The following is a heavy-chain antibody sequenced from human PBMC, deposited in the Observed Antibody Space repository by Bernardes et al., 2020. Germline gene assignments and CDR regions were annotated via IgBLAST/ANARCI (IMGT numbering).Heavy chain of an antibody. V-gene: IGHV4-31*03. J-gene: IGHJ2*01. Sequence: SETLPLTCTVSGGSISSVGYYWSWLLQHPGKGLEWIGYVYYSGITYYNPSLKSRVTISVDTSKNQFSLKLSSVTAADTAVYYCARTSTRVVVVAAAYWYFDLWGRGTLVTVSS. D-gene: IGHD2-15*01. CDR2: VYYSGIT. CDR1: GGSISSVGYY. CDR3: ARTSTRVVVVAAAYWYFDL.